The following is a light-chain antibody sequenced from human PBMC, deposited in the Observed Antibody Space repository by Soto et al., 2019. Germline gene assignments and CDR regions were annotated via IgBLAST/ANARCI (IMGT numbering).Light chain of an antibody. J-gene: IGKJ4*01. CDR1: QSISSY. V-gene: IGKV1-39*01. CDR3: QQSYSTPLT. Sequence: DIQMTQSPSSLSASVGDRVTITCRASQSISSYLNWYQQKPGKAPKLLLYAASSLQSGVPSRFSGSGSGTDFTLTISSLQPEDFAPYYCQQSYSTPLTFGGGTKVEIK. CDR2: AAS.